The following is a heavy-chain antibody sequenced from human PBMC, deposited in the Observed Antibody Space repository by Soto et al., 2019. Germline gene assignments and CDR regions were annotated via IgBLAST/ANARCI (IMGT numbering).Heavy chain of an antibody. CDR3: ARGFRVAATRWWFDP. CDR2: ISTYNGNT. D-gene: IGHD2-15*01. J-gene: IGHJ5*02. Sequence: QVQLVQSGAEVKKPGASVKVSCKASGYTFTCYDISWVRQAPGQGLEWMGWISTYNGNTNYAQKLQGRVTMTTDTSTSTAYMELRSLRSDDTAVYYCARGFRVAATRWWFDPWGQGTLVTVSS. V-gene: IGHV1-18*01. CDR1: GYTFTCYD.